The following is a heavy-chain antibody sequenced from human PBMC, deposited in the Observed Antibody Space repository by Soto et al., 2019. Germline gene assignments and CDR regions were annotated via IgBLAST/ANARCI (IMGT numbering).Heavy chain of an antibody. CDR1: GFTFKSYA. Sequence: EVQLLESGGGLVQPGGSLRLSCAASGFTFKSYAMSWVRQPPGKGLEWASGSSGSGGTTYHADSVKGRFTISRDNSKNTLYLQMNSLRVEDTAVYYCAKEPYSSFVLGTFHYWGQGALVTVSS. J-gene: IGHJ4*02. CDR2: SSGSGGTT. D-gene: IGHD6-19*01. CDR3: AKEPYSSFVLGTFHY. V-gene: IGHV3-23*01.